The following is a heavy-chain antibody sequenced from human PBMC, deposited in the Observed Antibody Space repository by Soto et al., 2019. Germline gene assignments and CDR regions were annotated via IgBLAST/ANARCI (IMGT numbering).Heavy chain of an antibody. CDR2: RYYSEST. CDR3: ARTKCSGGSCYSWALDY. CDR1: GGSITTGGYY. J-gene: IGHJ4*02. V-gene: IGHV4-31*03. Sequence: SETLSLTCTVSGGSITTGGYYWSWIRQLPGKGLEWIGHRYYSESTYYNPSLKSRVSISLDTSKNQFSLKLSFVTAADTAMYYCARTKCSGGSCYSWALDYWGQGTPVTV. D-gene: IGHD2-15*01.